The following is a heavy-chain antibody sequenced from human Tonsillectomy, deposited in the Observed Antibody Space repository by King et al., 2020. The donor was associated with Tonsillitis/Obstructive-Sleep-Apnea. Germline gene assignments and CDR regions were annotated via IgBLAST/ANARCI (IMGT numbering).Heavy chain of an antibody. Sequence: DVQLVESGGGLIQPGGSLRLSCAASGFTVSSNYMSWVRQAPGKGLEWVSVIYSGGSTYYADSVKGRFTISRDHSKNTLYLQMNSLRAEDTAVYYCARVTTIFGVVIIPAEFDYWGQGTLVTVSS. CDR2: IYSGGST. J-gene: IGHJ4*02. CDR1: GFTVSSNY. CDR3: ARVTTIFGVVIIPAEFDY. V-gene: IGHV3-53*01. D-gene: IGHD3-3*01.